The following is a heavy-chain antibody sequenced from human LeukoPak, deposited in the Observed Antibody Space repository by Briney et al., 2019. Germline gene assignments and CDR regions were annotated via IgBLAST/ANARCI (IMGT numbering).Heavy chain of an antibody. CDR3: ARGEKPYDY. CDR1: GYTFTYYV. Sequence: WASVKVSCKTSGYTFTYYVISWVRQAPGQGLEWMGWINAYNGNTNDVQKFQGRVTMPTDTSTSTAYMELRSLRSDDTAVYYCARGEKPYDYWGQGTLVSVSS. D-gene: IGHD1-26*01. V-gene: IGHV1-18*01. J-gene: IGHJ4*02. CDR2: INAYNGNT.